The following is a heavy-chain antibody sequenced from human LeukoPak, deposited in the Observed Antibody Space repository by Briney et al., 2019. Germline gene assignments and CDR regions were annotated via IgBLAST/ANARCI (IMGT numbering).Heavy chain of an antibody. D-gene: IGHD2-21*02. V-gene: IGHV4-4*07. CDR3: ARGAHGVVTAKIEYFDY. CDR1: GGSISSYY. Sequence: SETLSLTCTVSGGSISSYYRSWIRQPAGKGLEWIGRIYTSGSTNYNPSLKSRVTMSVDTSKNQFSLKLSSVTAADTAVYYCARGAHGVVTAKIEYFDYWGQGTLVTVSS. CDR2: IYTSGST. J-gene: IGHJ4*02.